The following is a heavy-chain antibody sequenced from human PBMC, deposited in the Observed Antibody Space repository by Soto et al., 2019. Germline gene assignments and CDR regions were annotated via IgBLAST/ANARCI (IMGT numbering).Heavy chain of an antibody. Sequence: ASVKVSCKASGGTFSSYAISWVRQAPGQGLEWMGGIIPIFGTANYAQKFQGRVTITADESTSTAYMELSSLRSEDTAVYYCARDVGGIAAAVTWLAPWGQGTLVTVSS. J-gene: IGHJ5*02. D-gene: IGHD6-13*01. CDR1: GGTFSSYA. CDR3: ARDVGGIAAAVTWLAP. V-gene: IGHV1-69*13. CDR2: IIPIFGTA.